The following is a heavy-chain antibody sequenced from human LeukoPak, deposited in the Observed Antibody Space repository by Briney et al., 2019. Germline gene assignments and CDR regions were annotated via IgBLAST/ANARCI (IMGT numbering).Heavy chain of an antibody. V-gene: IGHV3-53*01. CDR1: GFTVSSNY. CDR2: IYSDGST. D-gene: IGHD2-2*01. CDR3: ARDWGYCSSTSCHVFDY. J-gene: IGHJ4*02. Sequence: GGSLTLSCAASGFTVSSNYMSWVRQAPGQGLEWVSVIYSDGSTYYADSVKGRFTISRDNSKNTLYLQMNSLRAEDTAVYYCARDWGYCSSTSCHVFDYCGQGTLVTVSS.